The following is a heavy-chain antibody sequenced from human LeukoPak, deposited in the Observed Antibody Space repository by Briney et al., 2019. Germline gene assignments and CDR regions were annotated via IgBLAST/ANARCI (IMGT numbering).Heavy chain of an antibody. V-gene: IGHV1-2*02. D-gene: IGHD3-3*01. CDR1: GYTFTGYY. J-gene: IGHJ6*03. Sequence: ASVKVSCKASGYTFTGYYMHWVRQAPGQGLEWMGWINPNSGDTSYAQKFQGRVTMTRDTSISTAYMELSSLRSDDTAVYYCSRDFGEPTGYYMDVWGKGTTVTVFS. CDR2: INPNSGDT. CDR3: SRDFGEPTGYYMDV.